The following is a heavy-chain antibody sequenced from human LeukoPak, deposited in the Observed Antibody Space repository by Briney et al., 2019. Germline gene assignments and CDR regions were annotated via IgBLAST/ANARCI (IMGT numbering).Heavy chain of an antibody. CDR3: ARDIYDSSGYYDY. CDR1: GGSISSYY. Sequence: SDTLSLTCTVSGGSISSYYWSWIRQPPGKGLEWIGYIYYSGSTNYNPSLKSRVTISVDTSKNQFSLKLSSVTAADTAVYYCARDIYDSSGYYDYWGQGTLVTVSS. CDR2: IYYSGST. J-gene: IGHJ4*02. V-gene: IGHV4-59*01. D-gene: IGHD3-22*01.